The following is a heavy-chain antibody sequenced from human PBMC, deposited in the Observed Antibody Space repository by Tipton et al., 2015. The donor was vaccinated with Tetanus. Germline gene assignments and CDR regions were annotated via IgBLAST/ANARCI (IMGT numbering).Heavy chain of an antibody. CDR2: IFHTGGT. D-gene: IGHD3-10*01. Sequence: TLSLTCTVSGGSINNGAYTWSWIRQSPGKGLEWIGYIFHTGGTYYNPSLKSRVTISVAGPKNQFSLNLKSVTAADTAVYYCARSHGSGGLLWFDSWGQGTLVTVSS. V-gene: IGHV4-30-2*06. J-gene: IGHJ5*01. CDR3: ARSHGSGGLLWFDS. CDR1: GGSINNGAYT.